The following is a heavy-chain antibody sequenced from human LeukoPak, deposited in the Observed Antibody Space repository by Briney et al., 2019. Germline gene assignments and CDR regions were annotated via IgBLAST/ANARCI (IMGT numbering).Heavy chain of an antibody. CDR3: ASAPAPVDTALDH. CDR1: GYTFTDYA. J-gene: IGHJ4*02. CDR2: INTYSGHP. D-gene: IGHD5-18*01. Sequence: ASVKVSCKASGYTFTDYAKNWVRQAPGQGLEWMGGINTYSGHPTYAQGFTGRFVFSLDTSVSTAYLQISSLKADDTAVYYCASAPAPVDTALDHWGQGTLVTVSS. V-gene: IGHV7-4-1*02.